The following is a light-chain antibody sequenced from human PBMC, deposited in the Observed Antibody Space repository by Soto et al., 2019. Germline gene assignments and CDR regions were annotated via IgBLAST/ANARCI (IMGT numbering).Light chain of an antibody. Sequence: EIVMTQSPATLSVSPGERATLSCRASQSVSSNLAWYQQKPGQPPRLLIYGASTRATGIPARFSGSGSGTEFTLTISSLQSEDFAVYSCQQYNNWPLGFGGGTKVELK. V-gene: IGKV3-15*01. CDR3: QQYNNWPLG. J-gene: IGKJ4*01. CDR2: GAS. CDR1: QSVSSN.